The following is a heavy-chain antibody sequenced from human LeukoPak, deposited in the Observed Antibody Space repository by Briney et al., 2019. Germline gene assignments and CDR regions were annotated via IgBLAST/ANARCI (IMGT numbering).Heavy chain of an antibody. J-gene: IGHJ6*03. CDR2: IFPGCSYT. D-gene: IGHD3-10*01. CDR3: ARQWRPKGITMIRGVRPYYYMDV. CDR1: GYSFTTYW. Sequence: GESLKISCKGSGYSFTTYWIGWVRQMPGEGLEWMGVIFPGCSYTRYSPSFQGQVTISADKSISTAYLQWSSLKASDTAMYYCARQWRPKGITMIRGVRPYYYMDVWGKGTTVTISS. V-gene: IGHV5-51*01.